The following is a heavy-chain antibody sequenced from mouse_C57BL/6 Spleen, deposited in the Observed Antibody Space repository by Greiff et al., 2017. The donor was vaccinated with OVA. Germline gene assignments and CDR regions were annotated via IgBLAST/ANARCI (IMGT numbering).Heavy chain of an antibody. CDR2: INPNNGGT. V-gene: IGHV1-18*01. Sequence: VQLQQSGPELVKPGASVKIPCKASGYTFTDYNMDWVKQSHGKSHEWIGDINPNNGGTIYNQKFKGKATLTVDKSSSTAYMELRSLTSDDTAVYYCARRGHYYYAMDYWGQGTSVTVAS. CDR3: ARRGHYYYAMDY. CDR1: GYTFTDYN. J-gene: IGHJ4*01.